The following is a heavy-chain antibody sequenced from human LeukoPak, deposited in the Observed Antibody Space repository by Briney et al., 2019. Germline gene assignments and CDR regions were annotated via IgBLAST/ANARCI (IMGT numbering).Heavy chain of an antibody. J-gene: IGHJ5*02. V-gene: IGHV3-74*01. CDR3: VRGCSDYEYSGAS. D-gene: IGHD3-16*01. Sequence: GGSLRLSCAASGFTFSSYWMHWIRQAPGKGLVCVSRISNDGRSTIYADSVKGRFTISRDNAKNTVFLQMNSLRVEETAVYYCVRGCSDYEYSGASWGQGTLVTVSS. CDR2: ISNDGRST. CDR1: GFTFSSYW.